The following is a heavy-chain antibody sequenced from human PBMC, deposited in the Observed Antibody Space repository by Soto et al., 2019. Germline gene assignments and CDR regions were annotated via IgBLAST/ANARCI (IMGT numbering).Heavy chain of an antibody. J-gene: IGHJ5*02. CDR2: ISGSGGST. D-gene: IGHD2-2*01. Sequence: PGGSLRLSCAASGFTFSSYAMSWVRQAPGKGLEWVSAISGSGGSTYYADSVKGRFTISRDNSKNTLYLQMNSLRAEDTAVYYCAKDPDCSSTSCYAGDWFDPWGQGTLVTVSS. V-gene: IGHV3-23*01. CDR3: AKDPDCSSTSCYAGDWFDP. CDR1: GFTFSSYA.